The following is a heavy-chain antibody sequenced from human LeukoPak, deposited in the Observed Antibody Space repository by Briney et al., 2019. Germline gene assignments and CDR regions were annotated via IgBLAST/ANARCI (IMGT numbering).Heavy chain of an antibody. D-gene: IGHD3-10*01. CDR1: GFTFNDYG. CDR3: ARGGRSFGELSIDY. V-gene: IGHV3-20*04. CDR2: RNGGST. Sequence: GGSLRLSCAASGFTFNDYGMSWVRQAPGKGLEWVSGRNGGSTGYADSVKSRFTISRDNAKNSLYLQMNSLRAEDTAFYYCARGGRSFGELSIDYWGQGTLVTVSS. J-gene: IGHJ4*02.